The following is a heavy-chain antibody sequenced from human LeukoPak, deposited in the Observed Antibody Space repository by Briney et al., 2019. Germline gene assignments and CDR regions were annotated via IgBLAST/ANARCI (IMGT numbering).Heavy chain of an antibody. D-gene: IGHD6-19*01. V-gene: IGHV3-30*04. J-gene: IGHJ4*02. CDR1: GFTFSSYA. CDR2: ISCDRSNK. Sequence: GGSLRLSCAASGFTFSSYAMHWVRRAPGKVLEWVAVISCDRSNKYYADSVRGRFTISRDNYKNTLYLQMNNLRAEDMAVYYCARVSSGWYYFDYWGQGTLVTVPS. CDR3: ARVSSGWYYFDY.